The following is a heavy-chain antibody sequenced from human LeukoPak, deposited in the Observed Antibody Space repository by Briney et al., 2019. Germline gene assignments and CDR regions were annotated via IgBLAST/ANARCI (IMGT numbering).Heavy chain of an antibody. CDR1: GGSISSSNW. Sequence: SGTLSLTCDVSGGSISSSNWWSWVRQPPGKGLEWIGEIYHSGSTNYNPSLKSRVTISVDTSKNQFSLKLSSVTAADTALYYCARHNYYSNYGDWFDPWGQGTLVTVSS. V-gene: IGHV4-4*02. J-gene: IGHJ5*02. CDR2: IYHSGST. CDR3: ARHNYYSNYGDWFDP. D-gene: IGHD4-11*01.